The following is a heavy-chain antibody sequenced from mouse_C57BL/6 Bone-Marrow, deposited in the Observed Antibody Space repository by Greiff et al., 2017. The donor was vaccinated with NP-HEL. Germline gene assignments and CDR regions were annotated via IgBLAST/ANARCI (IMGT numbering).Heavy chain of an antibody. CDR3: TTCYDYDGFYWYFDV. CDR1: GFNIKDDY. J-gene: IGHJ1*03. V-gene: IGHV14-4*01. Sequence: EVQLQQSGAELVRPGASVKLSCTASGFNIKDDYMHWVKQRPEQGLEWIGWIDPENGDTEYASKFQGKATITADTSSNTAYLQLSSLTSEDTAVYYCTTCYDYDGFYWYFDVWGTGTTVTVSS. D-gene: IGHD2-4*01. CDR2: IDPENGDT.